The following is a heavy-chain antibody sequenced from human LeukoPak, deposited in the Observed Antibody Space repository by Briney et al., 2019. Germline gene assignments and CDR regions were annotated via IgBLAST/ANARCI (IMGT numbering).Heavy chain of an antibody. Sequence: SETLSLTCTVSGGSVSSASYYWSWIRQPPGKGLEWIGYIYYTGSTNYNPSLKSRVTISVDTSKNQFSLKLSSVTAADTAVYYCARVESTSRTIDYWGQGTLVTVSS. CDR2: IYYTGST. J-gene: IGHJ4*02. CDR1: GGSVSSASYY. V-gene: IGHV4-61*01. CDR3: ARVESTSRTIDY.